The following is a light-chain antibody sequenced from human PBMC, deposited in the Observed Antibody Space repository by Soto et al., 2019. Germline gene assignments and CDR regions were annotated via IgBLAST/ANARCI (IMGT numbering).Light chain of an antibody. V-gene: IGKV3-15*01. CDR2: GAS. J-gene: IGKJ1*01. Sequence: EIVMTQSPATLSVSPGESATLSCRASQSVSNNLAWYQQKPGQAPRLLIYGASTRATGFPARFSGSGSGTEFTLTISSLQSEDFAVYYCQQYNNWPPTWTFGQGTNVEIK. CDR3: QQYNNWPPTWT. CDR1: QSVSNN.